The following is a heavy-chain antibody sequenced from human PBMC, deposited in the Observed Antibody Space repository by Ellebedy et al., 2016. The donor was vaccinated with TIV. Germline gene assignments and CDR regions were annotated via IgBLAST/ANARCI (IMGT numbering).Heavy chain of an antibody. V-gene: IGHV1-24*01. CDR3: EKALRYCTSDVCFNRYDAFDI. J-gene: IGHJ3*02. D-gene: IGHD2-8*01. Sequence: AASVKVSCKVSGYTLTDLSMHWVRQAPGKGLEWMGGFDPEDGDTNYAQKFQGRVTMTEDTAKDTTDMELNSLRSEDTAVYYCEKALRYCTSDVCFNRYDAFDIWGQGTVVTVSS. CDR1: GYTLTDLS. CDR2: FDPEDGDT.